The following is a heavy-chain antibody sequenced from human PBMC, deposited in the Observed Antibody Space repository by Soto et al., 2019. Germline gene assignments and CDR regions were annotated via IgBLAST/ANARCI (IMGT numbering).Heavy chain of an antibody. CDR2: IYYSGST. Sequence: SETLSLTCTVSGGSVSSGSYYWSWIRQPPGKRLEWIGYIYYSGSTNYNPSLKSRVTISVDTSKNQFSLKLSSVTAADTAVYYCARENKYYDFWSGYYDGHGMDVWGQGTTVTVSS. J-gene: IGHJ6*02. D-gene: IGHD3-3*01. CDR1: GGSVSSGSYY. V-gene: IGHV4-61*01. CDR3: ARENKYYDFWSGYYDGHGMDV.